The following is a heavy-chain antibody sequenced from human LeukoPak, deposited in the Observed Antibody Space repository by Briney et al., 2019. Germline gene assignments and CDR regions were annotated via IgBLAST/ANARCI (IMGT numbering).Heavy chain of an antibody. J-gene: IGHJ4*02. V-gene: IGHV3-33*06. CDR1: GFTFSSYG. D-gene: IGHD6-19*01. CDR3: AKGPPADDAVDQGNFDY. Sequence: PGRSLRLSCAASGFTFSSYGMYWVRQAPGKGLEWVAVIWYDGSNKYYADSVKGRFTISGDNSKNTLYLQMNSLRVEDTAVYYCAKGPPADDAVDQGNFDYWGQGTLVTVSS. CDR2: IWYDGSNK.